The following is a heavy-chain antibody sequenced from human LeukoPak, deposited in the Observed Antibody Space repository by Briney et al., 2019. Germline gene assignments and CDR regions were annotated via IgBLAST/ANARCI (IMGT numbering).Heavy chain of an antibody. Sequence: PSETLSLTCIVSGGSTSSYYWSWIRQPAGKGLEWIGRIYTSGSTNYNPSLKRRVTMSVDTSKNQFSLKLSSVAAAGTAVYYCARSYCSSTSCYPRYYYMGVWGKGTTVTVSS. CDR1: GGSTSSYY. CDR2: IYTSGST. V-gene: IGHV4-4*07. CDR3: ARSYCSSTSCYPRYYYMGV. J-gene: IGHJ6*03. D-gene: IGHD2-2*01.